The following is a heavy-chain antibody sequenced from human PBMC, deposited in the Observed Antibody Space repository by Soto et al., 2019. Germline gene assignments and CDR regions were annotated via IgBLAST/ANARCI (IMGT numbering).Heavy chain of an antibody. CDR3: AREEQSNYYYYAMDV. J-gene: IGHJ6*02. V-gene: IGHV1-2*04. CDR1: GYTFTGYY. CDR2: INPNSGGT. D-gene: IGHD6-19*01. Sequence: ASVKVSCKASGYTFTGYYMHWVRQAPGQGLEWMGWINPNSGGTNYAQKFQGWVTMTRDTSISTAYMELSRLRSDDTAVYYCAREEQSNYYYYAMDVWGQGTTVTVSS.